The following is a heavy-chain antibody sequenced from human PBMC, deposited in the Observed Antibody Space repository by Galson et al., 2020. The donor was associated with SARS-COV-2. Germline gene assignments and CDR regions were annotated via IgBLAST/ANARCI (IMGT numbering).Heavy chain of an antibody. Sequence: ASETLSLTCAVSGGSISSGGYSWSWIRQPPGKGLEWIGYIYHSGSTYYNPSLKSRVTISVDRSKNQFSLKLSSVTAADTAVYYCTTDNGQLLWFGELPNWFDPWGQGTLVTVSS. CDR1: GGSISSGGYS. CDR3: TTDNGQLLWFGELPNWFDP. J-gene: IGHJ5*02. CDR2: IYHSGST. D-gene: IGHD3-10*01. V-gene: IGHV4-30-2*01.